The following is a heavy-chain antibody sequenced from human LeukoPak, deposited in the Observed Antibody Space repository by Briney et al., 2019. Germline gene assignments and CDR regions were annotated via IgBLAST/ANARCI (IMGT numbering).Heavy chain of an antibody. J-gene: IGHJ4*02. D-gene: IGHD6-19*01. Sequence: ASVKVSCKASGGTFSSYAISWVRQAPGQGLEWMGGIIPIFGTANYAQKFQGRVTITADKSTSTAYMELSSLRSEDTAVYYCARVSSGWYPDYWGQGTLVIVSS. CDR1: GGTFSSYA. V-gene: IGHV1-69*06. CDR2: IIPIFGTA. CDR3: ARVSSGWYPDY.